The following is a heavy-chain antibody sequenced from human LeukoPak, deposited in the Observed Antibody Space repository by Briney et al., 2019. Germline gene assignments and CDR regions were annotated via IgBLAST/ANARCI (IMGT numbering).Heavy chain of an antibody. Sequence: SETLSLTCTVSGGSISSSSYYWGWIRQPPGKGLEWIGSIYYSGSTYYNPSLKSRVTISVDTSKNQFSLKLSPVTAADTAVYYCARRGGAPYPFDYWGQGTLVTVSS. J-gene: IGHJ4*02. CDR1: GGSISSSSYY. D-gene: IGHD3-16*01. V-gene: IGHV4-39*01. CDR3: ARRGGAPYPFDY. CDR2: IYYSGST.